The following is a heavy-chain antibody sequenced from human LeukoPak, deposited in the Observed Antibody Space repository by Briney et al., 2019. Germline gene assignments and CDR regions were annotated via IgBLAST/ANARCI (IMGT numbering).Heavy chain of an antibody. CDR2: IYYSGTT. V-gene: IGHV4-59*01. Sequence: SETLSLTCTVSGGSISYYYWSWIRQSPGKGLEWIGYIYYSGTTDFNPSLKSRVTISVDTSKNQFSLQLRSVTAADTAVYYCAREDPQTTVPEGMDVWGQGTTVTVSS. CDR3: AREDPQTTVPEGMDV. D-gene: IGHD4-17*01. CDR1: GGSISYYY. J-gene: IGHJ6*02.